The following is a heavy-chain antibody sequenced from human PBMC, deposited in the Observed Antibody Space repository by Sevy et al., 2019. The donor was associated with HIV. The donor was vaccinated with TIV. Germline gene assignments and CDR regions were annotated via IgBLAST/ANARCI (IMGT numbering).Heavy chain of an antibody. V-gene: IGHV3-9*01. CDR3: AKDIRQWLVLEGGAFDI. Sequence: GGSLTLSCAASGFTFDDYAMHWVRQAPGKGLEWVSGISWNSGSIGYADSVKGRFTISRDNAKNSLYLQMNSLRAEDTALYYCAKDIRQWLVLEGGAFDIWGQGTMVTVSS. CDR2: ISWNSGSI. D-gene: IGHD6-19*01. J-gene: IGHJ3*02. CDR1: GFTFDDYA.